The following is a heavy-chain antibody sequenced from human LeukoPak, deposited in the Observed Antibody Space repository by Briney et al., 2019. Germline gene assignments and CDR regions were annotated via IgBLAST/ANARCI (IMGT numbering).Heavy chain of an antibody. D-gene: IGHD6-19*01. J-gene: IGHJ4*02. CDR2: ITMSGGAT. CDR1: GFTFSGYA. V-gene: IGHV3-23*01. Sequence: GGSLRLSCAASGFTFSGYAMNWVRQAPGKGLEWVSGITMSGGATLYAGSVKGRFTISRDNSKNTLYLQMSSPRAEDTAVYYCAKGAAVAGTLLDYWGQGTRVTVSS. CDR3: AKGAAVAGTLLDY.